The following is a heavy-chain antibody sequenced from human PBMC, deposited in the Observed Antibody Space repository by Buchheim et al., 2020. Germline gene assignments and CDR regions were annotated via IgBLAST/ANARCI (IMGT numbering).Heavy chain of an antibody. D-gene: IGHD3-3*01. CDR3: ARHFESFTIFGVVKTNGMDV. CDR1: GGSISSSSYY. CDR2: IYYSGST. V-gene: IGHV4-39*01. Sequence: QLQLQESGPGLVKPSETLSLTCTVSGGSISSSSYYWGWIRQPPGKGLEWIGSIYYSGSTYYNPSLKSRVTISVDTSKNQFSLKLSSVTAADTAVYYCARHFESFTIFGVVKTNGMDVRGQGTT. J-gene: IGHJ6*02.